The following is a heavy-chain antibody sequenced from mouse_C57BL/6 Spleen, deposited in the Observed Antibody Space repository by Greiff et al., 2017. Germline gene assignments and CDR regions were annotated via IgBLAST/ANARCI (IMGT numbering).Heavy chain of an antibody. CDR2: IDPETGGT. Sequence: QVQLQQSGAELVRPGASVTLSCKASGYTFTDYEMHWVKQTPVHGLEWIGAIDPETGGTAYNQKFKGKAILTADKSSSTAYMELRSLTSEDSAVYYGTRRGFTTVVFDYWGQGTTLTGSS. V-gene: IGHV1-15*01. D-gene: IGHD1-1*01. J-gene: IGHJ2*01. CDR3: TRRGFTTVVFDY. CDR1: GYTFTDYE.